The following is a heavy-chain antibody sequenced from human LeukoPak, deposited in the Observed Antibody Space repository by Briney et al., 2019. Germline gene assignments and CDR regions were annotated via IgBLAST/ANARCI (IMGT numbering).Heavy chain of an antibody. CDR3: GRNRYGYNVGY. D-gene: IGHD5-24*01. CDR1: VYIFTQYY. V-gene: IGHV1-2*02. CDR2: INPKSGGT. J-gene: IGHJ4*02. Sequence: SAVTVSRLPSVYIFTQYYFHGLRQAPGQGLEWMGWINPKSGGTNYAQKFQGRITMSRDTSISTVYMELSSLRSDDTGVYYCGRNRYGYNVGYWGQGTLVTVSS.